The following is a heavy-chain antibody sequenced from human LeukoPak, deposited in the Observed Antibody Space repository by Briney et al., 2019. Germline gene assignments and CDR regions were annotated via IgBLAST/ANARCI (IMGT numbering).Heavy chain of an antibody. D-gene: IGHD5-24*01. CDR1: GFAFSGYA. V-gene: IGHV3-7*04. J-gene: IGHJ4*02. Sequence: GGSLRLSCAASGFAFSGYAMHWVRQAPGKGLEWVANIKQDGSKKSYVDSVKGRFTISRDNAKNSLYLQMNSLRAEDTAIYYCTRVGYIDEGIDYWGQGTLVTVSS. CDR2: IKQDGSKK. CDR3: TRVGYIDEGIDY.